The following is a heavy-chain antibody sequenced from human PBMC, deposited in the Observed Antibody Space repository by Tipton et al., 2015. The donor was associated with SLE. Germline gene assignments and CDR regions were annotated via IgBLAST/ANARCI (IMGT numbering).Heavy chain of an antibody. J-gene: IGHJ4*02. V-gene: IGHV1-2*02. CDR3: ARGQWAAAGTFDY. Sequence: QLVQSGAEVKKPGASVKVSCKASGYTFTGYYMHWVRQAPGQGLEWMGWINPNSGGTNYAQKFQGRVTMTRNTSISTAYMELSSLRSEDTAVYYCARGQWAAAGTFDYWGQGTLVTVSS. D-gene: IGHD6-13*01. CDR2: INPNSGGT. CDR1: GYTFTGYY.